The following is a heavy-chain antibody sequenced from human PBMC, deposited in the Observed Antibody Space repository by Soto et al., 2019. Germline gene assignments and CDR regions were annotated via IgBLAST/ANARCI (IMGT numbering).Heavy chain of an antibody. V-gene: IGHV3-23*01. CDR2: ISGSGGST. J-gene: IGHJ6*02. CDR3: AKDQFRLRFLESLSLYGMDV. Sequence: GGSLRLSCAASGFTFSSYAMSWVRQAPGKGLEWVSAISGSGGSTYYADSVKGRFTISRDNSKNTLYLQMNSLRAEDTAVYYCAKDQFRLRFLESLSLYGMDVWGQGTTVTVSS. D-gene: IGHD3-3*01. CDR1: GFTFSSYA.